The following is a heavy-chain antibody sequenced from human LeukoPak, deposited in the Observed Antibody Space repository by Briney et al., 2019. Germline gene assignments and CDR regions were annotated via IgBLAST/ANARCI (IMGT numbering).Heavy chain of an antibody. Sequence: ETLSLTCTVSGGSISSYYWSWVRQAPGKGLEWVSVIYSGGSTYYADSVKGRFTISRDNSKNTLYLQMNSLRAEDTAVYYCARWDYWGQGTLVTVSS. J-gene: IGHJ4*02. CDR2: IYSGGST. CDR3: ARWDY. V-gene: IGHV3-53*01. CDR1: GGSISSYY.